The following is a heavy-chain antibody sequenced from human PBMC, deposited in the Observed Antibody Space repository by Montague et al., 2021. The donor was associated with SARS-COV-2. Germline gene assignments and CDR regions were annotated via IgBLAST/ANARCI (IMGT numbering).Heavy chain of an antibody. D-gene: IGHD3-9*01. V-gene: IGHV2-70*01. CDR2: IDWDDDK. Sequence: PPLEKPTQTLTLTCTFSGFSLSTSGMCVSWIRQPPGKALEWLALIDWDDDKYYSTSLKTRLTISKDTSKNQVVLTMTNMDPVDTATYYCARIVYDILTGSTYYGMDVWGQGTTVTVSS. J-gene: IGHJ6*02. CDR3: ARIVYDILTGSTYYGMDV. CDR1: GFSLSTSGMC.